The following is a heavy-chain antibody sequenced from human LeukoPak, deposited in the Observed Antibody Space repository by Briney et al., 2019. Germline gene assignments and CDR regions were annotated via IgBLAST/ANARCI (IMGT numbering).Heavy chain of an antibody. D-gene: IGHD6-19*01. CDR3: ARGLGSGWFFDY. J-gene: IGHJ4*02. Sequence: PGGSLRLSCAVSGFTFSSYAMSWVRQAPGKGLEWVANIKQDGSEKYYVDSVKGRFTISRDNAKNSLYLQMNSLRAEDTAVYYCARGLGSGWFFDYWGQGTLVTVSS. CDR1: GFTFSSYA. CDR2: IKQDGSEK. V-gene: IGHV3-7*01.